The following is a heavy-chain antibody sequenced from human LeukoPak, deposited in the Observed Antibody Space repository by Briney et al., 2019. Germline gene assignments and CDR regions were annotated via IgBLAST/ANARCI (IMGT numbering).Heavy chain of an antibody. V-gene: IGHV3-30*04. CDR3: SAYCSGGSCRYYDAFDI. D-gene: IGHD2-15*01. CDR1: GFTFSSYA. J-gene: IGHJ3*02. Sequence: GGSLRLSCAASGFTFSSYAMHWVRQAPGKGLEWVAVISYDGSNKYYADSVKGRFTISRDNSKNTLYLQMNSLRAEDTAVYYCSAYCSGGSCRYYDAFDIWGQGTMVTVSS. CDR2: ISYDGSNK.